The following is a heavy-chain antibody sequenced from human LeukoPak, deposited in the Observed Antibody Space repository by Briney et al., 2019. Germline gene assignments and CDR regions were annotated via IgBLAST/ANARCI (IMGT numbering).Heavy chain of an antibody. J-gene: IGHJ4*02. CDR2: IQYSGST. CDR1: GGSISSRPYY. V-gene: IGHV4-61*01. Sequence: PSETLSLTCTVSGGSISSRPYYWGWIRQPPGKGLEWIGCIQYSGSTEYNPSLESRVTISVDTSKNQFSLKLTSVTAADTAVYYCARGYGYNSEYWGQGTLVTVSP. CDR3: ARGYGYNSEY. D-gene: IGHD5-24*01.